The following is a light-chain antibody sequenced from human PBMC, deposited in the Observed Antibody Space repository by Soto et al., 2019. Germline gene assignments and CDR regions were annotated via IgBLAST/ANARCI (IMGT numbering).Light chain of an antibody. CDR3: QQYNSYSPT. J-gene: IGKJ4*01. CDR2: KVS. Sequence: DIQMTQSPSTLSASVGDRVTITCRASQTIDNWLAWYQQIPGKAPNLLIYKVSSLDSGVPSRFSGSGSGTEFTLTITSLQPEDFATYYCQQYNSYSPTFGGGTKVGIK. V-gene: IGKV1-5*03. CDR1: QTIDNW.